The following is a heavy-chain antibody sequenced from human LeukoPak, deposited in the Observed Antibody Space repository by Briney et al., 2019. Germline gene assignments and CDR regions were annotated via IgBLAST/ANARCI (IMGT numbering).Heavy chain of an antibody. CDR2: IYTSGST. CDR1: GGSISSYY. D-gene: IGHD5-18*01. V-gene: IGHV4-4*07. Sequence: SETLSLTCTVSGGSISSYYWSWIRQPAGKGLEWIGRIYTSGSTNYNPSLKSRVTMSVDTSKNQFSLKLSSVTAADTAVYYCASVRGYSYGYDYYYYMDVWGKGTTVTVSS. CDR3: ASVRGYSYGYDYYYYMDV. J-gene: IGHJ6*03.